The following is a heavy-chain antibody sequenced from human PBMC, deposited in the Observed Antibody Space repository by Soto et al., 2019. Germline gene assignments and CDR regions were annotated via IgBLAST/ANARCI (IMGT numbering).Heavy chain of an antibody. J-gene: IGHJ4*02. CDR1: GFTFSSDC. CDR3: ARDEYYFDY. V-gene: IGHV3-7*01. Sequence: EVQLVESGGGLVQPGGSLRLSCAASGFTFSSDCMSLVRQAPGKGLEWVANIKQDGSEQYYVDSVKGRFTLSRDNAKNSLYLQMNSLRAEDTALYYCARDEYYFDYWGQGTLVTVSS. CDR2: IKQDGSEQ.